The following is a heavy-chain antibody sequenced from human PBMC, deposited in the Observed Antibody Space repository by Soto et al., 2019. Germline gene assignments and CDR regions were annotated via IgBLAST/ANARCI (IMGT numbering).Heavy chain of an antibody. CDR3: AREYSSSRYFDY. Sequence: GGSLRLSCAASGFTFSSYWMHWVRQTPGKGLVWVSRINSDGSSTSYADSVKGRFTISRDNAKNTLYLQMNSLRAEDTAVYYCAREYSSSRYFDYWGQGTLVTVSS. V-gene: IGHV3-74*01. J-gene: IGHJ4*02. D-gene: IGHD6-6*01. CDR2: INSDGSST. CDR1: GFTFSSYW.